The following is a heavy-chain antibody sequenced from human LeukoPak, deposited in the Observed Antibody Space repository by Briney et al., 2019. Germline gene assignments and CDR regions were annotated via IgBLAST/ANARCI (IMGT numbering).Heavy chain of an antibody. D-gene: IGHD3-10*01. CDR1: GYTFTSYD. Sequence: ASVKVSCKASGYTFTSYDINWVRQATGQGLEWMGRIIPILGIANYAQKFQGRVTITADKSTSTAYMELSSLRSEDTAVYYCARVGVRGVIITDYWGQGTLVTVSS. CDR3: ARVGVRGVIITDY. CDR2: IIPILGIA. J-gene: IGHJ4*02. V-gene: IGHV1-69*04.